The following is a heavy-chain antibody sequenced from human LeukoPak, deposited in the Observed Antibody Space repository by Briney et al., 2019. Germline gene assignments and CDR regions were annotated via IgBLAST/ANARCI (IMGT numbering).Heavy chain of an antibody. Sequence: ASVKVSCKASGGTFSSYAISWVRQAPGQGLEWMGRIIPILGIANYAQKFQGRVTITADKSTSTAYMELSSLRSEDTAVYYCARYKYSSSSLYNWFDPWGQGTLVTVSS. CDR3: ARYKYSSSSLYNWFDP. V-gene: IGHV1-69*04. J-gene: IGHJ5*02. CDR2: IIPILGIA. CDR1: GGTFSSYA. D-gene: IGHD6-6*01.